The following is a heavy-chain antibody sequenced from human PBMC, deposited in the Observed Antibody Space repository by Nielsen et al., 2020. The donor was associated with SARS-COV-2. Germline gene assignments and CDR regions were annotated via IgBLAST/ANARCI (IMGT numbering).Heavy chain of an antibody. CDR2: ISSSSSYI. CDR3: ARSLYSYGYYFDY. D-gene: IGHD5-18*01. V-gene: IGHV3-21*01. CDR1: GFTFSSYS. Sequence: GESLKISCAASGFTFSSYSMNWVRQAPGKGLEWVSSISSSSSYIYYADSVKGRFTISRDNAKNSLYLQMNSLRAEDTAVYYCARSLYSYGYYFDYWGQGTLVTVSS. J-gene: IGHJ4*02.